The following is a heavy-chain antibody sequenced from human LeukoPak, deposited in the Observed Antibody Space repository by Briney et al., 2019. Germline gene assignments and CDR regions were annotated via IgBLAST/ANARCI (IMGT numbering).Heavy chain of an antibody. CDR3: ARLAGNSYQIDY. CDR1: GDSISTSSYN. CDR2: ISYSGNT. V-gene: IGHV4-39*01. D-gene: IGHD5-18*01. Sequence: SETLSLTCTVSGDSISTSSYNWGWIRQPPGKGLEWIASISYSGNTYYNPSLKSRVTISVDTPKNQFSLRLRSVTAADTAVYYCARLAGNSYQIDYWGQGTLVIVSS. J-gene: IGHJ4*02.